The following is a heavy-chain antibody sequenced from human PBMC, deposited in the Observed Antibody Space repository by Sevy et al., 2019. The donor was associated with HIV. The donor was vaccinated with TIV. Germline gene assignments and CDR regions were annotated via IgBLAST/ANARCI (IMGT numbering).Heavy chain of an antibody. D-gene: IGHD2-21*01. Sequence: GGSLRLSCATSGFTFRNYGMHWVRQAPGKGLEWVAVISYDGSHQNYADSVKGRFTISRDKSKNTLSLQMNTLTVEDTAVYYCAKETSAYMSSSLDCWGQGTPVTVSS. CDR2: ISYDGSHQ. CDR1: GFTFRNYG. CDR3: AKETSAYMSSSLDC. V-gene: IGHV3-30*18. J-gene: IGHJ4*02.